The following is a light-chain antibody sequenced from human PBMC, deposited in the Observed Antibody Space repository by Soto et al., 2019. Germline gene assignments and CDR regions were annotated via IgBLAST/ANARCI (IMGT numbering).Light chain of an antibody. CDR2: FAS. CDR1: QSVSSSY. CDR3: QQYGTSPRT. J-gene: IGKJ1*01. Sequence: EIVLTQSPGTLSLSPGERATLSCRASQSVSSSYLSWYQQKPGQAPSLLIYFASNRATGIPDRFSGSGSGTDFTLTISRVEPEDFAVYYCQQYGTSPRTFGQGTKVEIK. V-gene: IGKV3-20*01.